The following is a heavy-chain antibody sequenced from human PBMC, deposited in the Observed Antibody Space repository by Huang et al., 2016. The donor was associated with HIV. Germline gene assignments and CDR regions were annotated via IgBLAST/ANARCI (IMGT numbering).Heavy chain of an antibody. V-gene: IGHV3-73*01. CDR3: IILDGDY. CDR1: GSNFNT. Sequence: EVQLVASGGGSVQPGGSLLLSCAASGSNFNTMPWVRPASRKGLEWVCRIRNKANNYATAYAASVRGRFTISRDDSMSTAYLQMTSLRIEDTALYYCIILDGDYWGLGIVVTVSS. D-gene: IGHD3-3*02. J-gene: IGHJ4*02. CDR2: IRNKANNYAT.